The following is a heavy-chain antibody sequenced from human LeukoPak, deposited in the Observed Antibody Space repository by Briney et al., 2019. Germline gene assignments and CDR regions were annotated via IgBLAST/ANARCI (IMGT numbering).Heavy chain of an antibody. J-gene: IGHJ4*02. CDR1: GFTFSSYG. D-gene: IGHD7-27*01. V-gene: IGHV3-30*02. Sequence: GGSLRLSCAASGFTFSSYGMHWVRQAPGKGLEWVAFIRYDGSNKYYADSVKGRFTISRDNSKNTLYLQMNSLRAEDTAVYYCAKDRGWGRWEFDYWGQGTLVTVSS. CDR2: IRYDGSNK. CDR3: AKDRGWGRWEFDY.